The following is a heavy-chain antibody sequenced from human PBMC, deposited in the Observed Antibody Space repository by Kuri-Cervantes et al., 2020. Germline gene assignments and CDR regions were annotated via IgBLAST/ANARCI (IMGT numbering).Heavy chain of an antibody. CDR2: INHSGST. CDR1: GGSFSGYY. D-gene: IGHD6-6*01. J-gene: IGHJ4*02. V-gene: IGHV4-34*01. Sequence: SETLSLTCAVYGGSFSGYYWSWIRQPPGKGLEWIGEINHSGSTNYNPSLKSRVTISVDTSKNQFSLKLSSVTAADTAVYCCARAVNSSSSVFVFRAGYFDYWGQGTLVTVSS. CDR3: ARAVNSSSSVFVFRAGYFDY.